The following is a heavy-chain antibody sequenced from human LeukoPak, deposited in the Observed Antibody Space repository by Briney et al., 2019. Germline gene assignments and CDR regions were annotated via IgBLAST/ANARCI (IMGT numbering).Heavy chain of an antibody. CDR3: ARGRIRGYYFDY. Sequence: PGGFLRLSCAASGFSFSSYWMSWVRQAPGKGLEWVANIKQDGNEKYYVDSVKGRFTISRDNDKNSLYLQMNSLRAEDTAVYYCARGRIRGYYFDYWGQGALVTVSS. CDR1: GFSFSSYW. CDR2: IKQDGNEK. V-gene: IGHV3-7*01. J-gene: IGHJ4*02. D-gene: IGHD3-10*01.